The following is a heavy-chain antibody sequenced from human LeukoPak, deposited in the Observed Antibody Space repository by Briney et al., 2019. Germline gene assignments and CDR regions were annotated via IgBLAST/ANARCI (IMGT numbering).Heavy chain of an antibody. J-gene: IGHJ4*02. CDR3: ARDKKGRQLVDY. Sequence: GGSLRLSCAASGFTFSSYSMNWVRQAPGKGLEWVAVISYDGSNKYYADSVKGRFTISRDNAKNSLYLQMNSLRAEDTAVYYCARDKKGRQLVDYRGQGTLVTVSS. CDR2: ISYDGSNK. CDR1: GFTFSSYS. V-gene: IGHV3-30*03. D-gene: IGHD6-6*01.